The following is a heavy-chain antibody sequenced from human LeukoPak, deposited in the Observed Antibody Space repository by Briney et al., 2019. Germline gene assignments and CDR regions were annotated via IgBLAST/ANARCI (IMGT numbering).Heavy chain of an antibody. V-gene: IGHV3-7*04. CDR3: ARLAYCGGDCADDAFDI. D-gene: IGHD2-21*02. CDR2: INQDGSEK. CDR1: GFTFSNYW. Sequence: GGSLRLSCAASGFTFSNYWMSWVRQAPGKGLEWVANINQDGSEKYYVDSVKGRFTVSRDSAKNSLYLQMNSLRAEDTAVYYCARLAYCGGDCADDAFDIWGQGTMVTVSS. J-gene: IGHJ3*02.